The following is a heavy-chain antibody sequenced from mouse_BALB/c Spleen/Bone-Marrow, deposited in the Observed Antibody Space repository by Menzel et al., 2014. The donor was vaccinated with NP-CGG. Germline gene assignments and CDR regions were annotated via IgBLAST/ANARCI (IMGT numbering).Heavy chain of an antibody. V-gene: IGHV2-6-7*01. CDR3: AREGPYGNYAMDY. CDR1: GFSLTGYG. CDR2: IWGDGST. D-gene: IGHD2-10*02. Sequence: QVQLKESGPGLVAPSQSLSITCTVSGFSLTGYGVNWVRQPPGKGLEWLGMIWGDGSTDYNSALKSRLSISKDNSKSQAFLKMNSLQTDDTARYYCAREGPYGNYAMDYWGQGTSVTVSS. J-gene: IGHJ4*01.